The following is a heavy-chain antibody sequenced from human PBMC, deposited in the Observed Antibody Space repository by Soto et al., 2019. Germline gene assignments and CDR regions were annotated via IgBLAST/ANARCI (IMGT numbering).Heavy chain of an antibody. V-gene: IGHV2-5*02. D-gene: IGHD6-19*01. Sequence: QITLKESGPPLVKPTQTLTLTCTFSGFSFSTTGVGVGWTRQPPGKALEWLALIYWDDDKRYSPSLKSRLTITKDTSKNQVVLTMTNMDPVDTATYYCAHRQAQGIGLAGTFDSWGQGTLVTVSS. CDR2: IYWDDDK. J-gene: IGHJ4*02. CDR3: AHRQAQGIGLAGTFDS. CDR1: GFSFSTTGVG.